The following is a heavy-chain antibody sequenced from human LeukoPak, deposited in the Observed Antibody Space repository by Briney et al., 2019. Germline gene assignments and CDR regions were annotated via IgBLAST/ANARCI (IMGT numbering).Heavy chain of an antibody. Sequence: SGGSLRLSCAAPGFTFSSNAMSWVRQAPGKGLEWVSAISGSTGSTYYADSVKGRFTISRDNSKNTLYLQMNSLRAEDTAIYYCAKDRSIAAAGTSMDYWGQGTLVTVSS. D-gene: IGHD6-13*01. J-gene: IGHJ4*02. CDR1: GFTFSSNA. CDR2: ISGSTGST. V-gene: IGHV3-23*01. CDR3: AKDRSIAAAGTSMDY.